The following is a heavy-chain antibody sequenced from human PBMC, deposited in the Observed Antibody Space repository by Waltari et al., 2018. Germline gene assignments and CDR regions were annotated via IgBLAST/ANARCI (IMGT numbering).Heavy chain of an antibody. V-gene: IGHV3-23*01. CDR3: AKFGGSTRPYFYFDS. Sequence: EVLLLESGGGLVLPGGSLRLSCATSGFPFGNYGMRWVRQAPGKGLERVSAINAGGDFTYYTDSVKGRFTISRDNSRNTLFLQMDSLRGEDTAMYYCAKFGGSTRPYFYFDSWGRGTLVTVSS. J-gene: IGHJ4*02. CDR2: INAGGDFT. D-gene: IGHD1-26*01. CDR1: GFPFGNYG.